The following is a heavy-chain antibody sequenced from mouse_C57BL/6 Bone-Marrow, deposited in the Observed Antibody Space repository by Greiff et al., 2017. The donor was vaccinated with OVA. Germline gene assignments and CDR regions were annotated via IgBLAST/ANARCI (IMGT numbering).Heavy chain of an antibody. J-gene: IGHJ1*03. CDR3: VRHNWDEYFDV. CDR2: IRSKSNNYAT. Sequence: EMQGVESGGGLVQPKGSLKLSCAASGFSFNTYAMNWVRQAPGKGLEWVARIRSKSNNYATYYADSVKDRFTISRDDSESMLYLQMNNLKTEDTAMYYCVRHNWDEYFDVWGTGTTVTVSS. CDR1: GFSFNTYA. D-gene: IGHD4-1*01. V-gene: IGHV10-1*01.